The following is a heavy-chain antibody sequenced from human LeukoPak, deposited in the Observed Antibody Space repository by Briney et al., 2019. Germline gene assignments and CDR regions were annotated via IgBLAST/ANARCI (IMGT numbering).Heavy chain of an antibody. D-gene: IGHD6-13*01. CDR2: TYYRSKWYN. Sequence: SQTLSLTCAISGDSVSSNSATWTWIRQSPSRGLEWLGRTYYRSKWYNDYAVSVKSRVIINPDTPKNQFSLQLNSVTPEDTAVYYCARGSSSSSWYFDYWGQGTLVTVSS. J-gene: IGHJ4*02. CDR3: ARGSSSSSWYFDY. V-gene: IGHV6-1*01. CDR1: GDSVSSNSAT.